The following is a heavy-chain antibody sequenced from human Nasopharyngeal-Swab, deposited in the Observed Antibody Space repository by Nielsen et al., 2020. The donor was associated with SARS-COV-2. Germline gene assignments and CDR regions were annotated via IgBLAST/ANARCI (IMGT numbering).Heavy chain of an antibody. J-gene: IGHJ4*02. CDR1: GYSFTNYW. CDR3: ARRGDCNGNPRYSDY. V-gene: IGHV5-51*01. Sequence: GESLKISCKASGYSFTNYWIGWVRQMPGTGLEWMGLIYPGDSSIRYIPSFQGQVTISVDKSISTTYLQWSNLKASDAATYYCARRGDCNGNPRYSDYWGQGTLVTVSS. D-gene: IGHD2-15*01. CDR2: IYPGDSSI.